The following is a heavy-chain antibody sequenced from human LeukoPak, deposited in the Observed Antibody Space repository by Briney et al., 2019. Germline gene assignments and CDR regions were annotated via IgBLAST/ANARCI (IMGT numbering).Heavy chain of an antibody. D-gene: IGHD3-16*02. V-gene: IGHV4-59*12. J-gene: IGHJ4*02. CDR1: GGSISSYY. Sequence: SETLSLTCTVSGGSISSYYWSWIRQPPGKGLEWIGYIYYSGSTNYNPSLKSRVTISVDTSKNQFSLKLSSVTAADTAVYYCARAKPYDYVWGSYRRTHYFDYWGQGTLVTVSS. CDR3: ARAKPYDYVWGSYRRTHYFDY. CDR2: IYYSGST.